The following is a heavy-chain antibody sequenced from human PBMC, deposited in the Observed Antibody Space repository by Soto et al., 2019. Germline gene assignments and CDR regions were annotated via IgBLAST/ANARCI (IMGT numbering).Heavy chain of an antibody. D-gene: IGHD1-7*01. CDR2: IYPGDSDT. CDR1: GYSFTSYW. CDR3: ARGANWNYGDYYYYYGMDV. V-gene: IGHV5-51*01. J-gene: IGHJ6*02. Sequence: EVQLVQSGAEVKKPGESLKISCKGSGYSFTSYWIGWVRQMPGKGLELMGIIYPGDSDTRYSPSFQGQVTISADKSISTDYLQSSSLKASDTAMYYCARGANWNYGDYYYYYGMDVWGQGTTVTVSS.